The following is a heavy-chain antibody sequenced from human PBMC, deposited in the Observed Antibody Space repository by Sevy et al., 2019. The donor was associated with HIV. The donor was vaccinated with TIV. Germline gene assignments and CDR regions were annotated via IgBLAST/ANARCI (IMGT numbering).Heavy chain of an antibody. CDR3: ARDLPPSATTVAHFDY. V-gene: IGHV3-48*03. CDR1: GFPFGSYE. J-gene: IGHJ4*02. D-gene: IGHD4-17*01. Sequence: GGSLRLSCTASGFPFGSYEMNWVRQAPGKGLEWVSYISNSGSAKYYSDTVRGRFTISRDNAKNSLYLQMNSLRAEDTAVYYCARDLPPSATTVAHFDYWGRGTLVTVSS. CDR2: ISNSGSAK.